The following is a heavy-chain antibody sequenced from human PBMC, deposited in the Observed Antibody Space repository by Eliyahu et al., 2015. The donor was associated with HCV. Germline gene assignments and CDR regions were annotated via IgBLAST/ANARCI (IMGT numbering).Heavy chain of an antibody. CDR3: ARGGLAGIYSIDY. Sequence: QVQLVQSGVEVKKPGASVKVSXKASXXTXSSYGVSWXRQAPGQGLEWXGWINPNNGNTNXAQKLQGRVTMTTDTSTSTVYMELRSLRSDDTAVYYCARGGLAGIYSIDYWGQGTLLTVSS. J-gene: IGHJ4*02. D-gene: IGHD1-26*01. CDR1: XXTXSSYG. V-gene: IGHV1-18*01. CDR2: INPNNGNT.